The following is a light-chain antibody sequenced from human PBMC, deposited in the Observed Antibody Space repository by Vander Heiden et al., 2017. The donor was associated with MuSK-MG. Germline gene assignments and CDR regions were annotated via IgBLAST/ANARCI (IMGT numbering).Light chain of an antibody. CDR1: QSISSW. CDR3: QQYNSYSLWT. V-gene: IGKV1-5*03. J-gene: IGKJ1*01. CDR2: KAS. Sequence: DIQMTQSPSTLSASVGDRVTITCRASQSISSWLAWYQQKPGKAPKLLIYKASSLERGVPSRFSGSGYGTEFTLTISSRQPDDFATYYCQQYNSYSLWTFGQGTKVEIK.